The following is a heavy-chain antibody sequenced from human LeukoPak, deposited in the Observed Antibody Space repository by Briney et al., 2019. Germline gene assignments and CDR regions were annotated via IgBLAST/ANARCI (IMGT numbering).Heavy chain of an antibody. CDR1: GYTFTSYA. J-gene: IGHJ4*02. V-gene: IGHV7-4-1*02. Sequence: ASVKVSCKASGYTFTSYAMNWVRQAPGQGLEWMGWINTNTGNPTYAQGFTGRFVFSMDTSVSTAYLQISSLKAEDTAVYYCARGAVLMVYATPLGCWGQGTLVTVSS. CDR3: ARGAVLMVYATPLGC. D-gene: IGHD2-8*01. CDR2: INTNTGNP.